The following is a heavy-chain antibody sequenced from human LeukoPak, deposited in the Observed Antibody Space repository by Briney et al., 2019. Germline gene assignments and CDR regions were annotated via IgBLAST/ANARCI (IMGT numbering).Heavy chain of an antibody. CDR1: GGSISSYY. D-gene: IGHD6-19*01. CDR2: IYYSGST. Sequence: PSETLSLTCTVSGGSISSYYWSWIRQPPGKGLEWIGYIYYSGSTNYNPSLKSRVTISVDTSKSQFSLKLSSVTAADTAVYYCAREDSSGWPHRTTRMDVWGQGTTVTVSS. V-gene: IGHV4-59*12. J-gene: IGHJ6*02. CDR3: AREDSSGWPHRTTRMDV.